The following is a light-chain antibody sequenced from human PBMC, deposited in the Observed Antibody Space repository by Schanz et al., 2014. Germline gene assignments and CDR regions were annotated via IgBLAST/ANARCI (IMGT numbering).Light chain of an antibody. J-gene: IGLJ1*01. CDR3: SSYAGSIYV. CDR2: DVS. V-gene: IGLV2-14*03. Sequence: QSVLTQPASVSGSPGQSITISCTGTSSDVGTYNYVSWYQHHPGKAPKLMIYDVSDRPSGVSNRFSGSKSGNTASLTISGLQAEDEADYYCSSYAGSIYVFGTGTKLTVL. CDR1: SSDVGTYNY.